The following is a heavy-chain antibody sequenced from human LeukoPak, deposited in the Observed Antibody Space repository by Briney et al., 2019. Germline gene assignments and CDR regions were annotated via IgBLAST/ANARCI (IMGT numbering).Heavy chain of an antibody. CDR1: GFTFSSHA. D-gene: IGHD5-24*01. CDR3: AWELTKRYDS. CDR2: ISHDGGYQ. J-gene: IGHJ4*02. V-gene: IGHV3-30-3*01. Sequence: GGSLRLSCTASGFTFSSHAMHWVRQAPGEGLKWVAVISHDGGYQDYADSVKGRFTISRDNPRNTLYLQMNSLRSEDTAVYYCAWELTKRYDSWGQGTLVTVSS.